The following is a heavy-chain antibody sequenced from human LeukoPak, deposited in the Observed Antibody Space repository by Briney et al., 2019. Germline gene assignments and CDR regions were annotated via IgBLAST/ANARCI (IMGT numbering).Heavy chain of an antibody. CDR2: IIPMFGTA. CDR3: ARDGSDTKRSFDP. CDR1: GGTFSSYA. J-gene: IGHJ5*02. Sequence: SVKVSCKASGGTFSSYAISWVRQAPGQGLEWMGGIIPMFGTANYAQKFQGRVTITADKSTSTAYMELSSLRSEDTAVYYCARDGSDTKRSFDPWGQGTLVTVSS. D-gene: IGHD2-2*01. V-gene: IGHV1-69*06.